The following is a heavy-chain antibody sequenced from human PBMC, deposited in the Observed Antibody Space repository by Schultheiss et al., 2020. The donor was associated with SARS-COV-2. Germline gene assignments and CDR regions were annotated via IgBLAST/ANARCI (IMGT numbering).Heavy chain of an antibody. J-gene: IGHJ4*02. D-gene: IGHD2-21*01. CDR1: GYTFTGYY. CDR2: INPNSGGT. CDR3: ATAWAYCGGDCYSLNY. V-gene: IGHV1-2*02. Sequence: GESLKISCKASGYTFTGYYMHWVRQAPGQGLEWMGWINPNSGGTNYAQKFQGRVTMTEDTSTDTAYMELSSLRSEDTAVYYCATAWAYCGGDCYSLNYWGQGTLVTVSS.